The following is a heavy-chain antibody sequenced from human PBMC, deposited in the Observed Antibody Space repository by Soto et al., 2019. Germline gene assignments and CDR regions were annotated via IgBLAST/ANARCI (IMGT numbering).Heavy chain of an antibody. CDR1: GYSFTSYK. J-gene: IGHJ5*01. CDR3: ARQNSDYGFDS. CDR2: IDPSDSYT. V-gene: IGHV5-10-1*01. D-gene: IGHD4-17*01. Sequence: GESLKISCKGSGYSFTSYKITWVRQVPGKGLEWMGRIDPSDSYTDYSPSFQGHVTISADKSINTAYLQWSSLQASDTAIYYCARQNSDYGFDSSGQGTLVTVSS.